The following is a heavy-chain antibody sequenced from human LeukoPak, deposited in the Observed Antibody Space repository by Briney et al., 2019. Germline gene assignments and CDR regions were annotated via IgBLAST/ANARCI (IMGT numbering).Heavy chain of an antibody. D-gene: IGHD2-21*01. V-gene: IGHV4-4*07. CDR3: VRDRCLGLCGGSSWFDP. CDR1: GGSISSYY. CDR2: IYTSGST. J-gene: IGHJ5*02. Sequence: SETLSLTCTVSGGSISSYYWSWIRQPAGKGLEWIGRIYTSGSTNYNPSLKSRVTMSVDTSKNQFSLKLSSVTAADTAVYYCVRDRCLGLCGGSSWFDPWGQGTLVTVSS.